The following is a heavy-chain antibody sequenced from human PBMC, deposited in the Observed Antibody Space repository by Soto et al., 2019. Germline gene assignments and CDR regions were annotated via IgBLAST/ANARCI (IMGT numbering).Heavy chain of an antibody. CDR1: GYTFTSYY. D-gene: IGHD3-10*01. J-gene: IGHJ6*02. CDR3: ARDMGTLLWFGELLTNYYYYYGMDV. CDR2: INPSGGST. V-gene: IGHV1-46*01. Sequence: ASVKVSCKASGYTFTSYYMHWVRQAPGQGLEWMGIINPSGGSTSYAQKFKGRVTMTRDTSTSTVYMELSSLRSEDTAVYYCARDMGTLLWFGELLTNYYYYYGMDVWGQGTTVTVSS.